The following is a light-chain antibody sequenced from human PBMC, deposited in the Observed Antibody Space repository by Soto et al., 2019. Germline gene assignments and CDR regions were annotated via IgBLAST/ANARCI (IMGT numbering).Light chain of an antibody. Sequence: EIVLTQSPATLSLSPGESATLSCRASQSVSSYLAWYQQKPGQAPRLLIYDASNRATGIPARLSGSGSGTDFTLTISSLEPEEFAVYYCHQRSSWPITFGQGTRLEIK. CDR1: QSVSSY. CDR3: HQRSSWPIT. CDR2: DAS. V-gene: IGKV3-11*01. J-gene: IGKJ5*01.